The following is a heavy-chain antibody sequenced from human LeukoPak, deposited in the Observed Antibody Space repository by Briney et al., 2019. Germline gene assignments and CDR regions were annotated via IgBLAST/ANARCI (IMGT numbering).Heavy chain of an antibody. CDR1: AFSFSNYW. J-gene: IGHJ3*02. D-gene: IGHD5-12*01. V-gene: IGHV3-7*01. CDR3: ARELWLGSSRAFDI. CDR2: IKQDGSKI. Sequence: GGSLRLSCAASAFSFSNYWMNWVCQAPGKGLEWVANIKQDGSKIYYVDSVRGRFTISRDNARNSLYLQMYSLRVDDTAVYYCARELWLGSSRAFDIWGQGTMVTVSS.